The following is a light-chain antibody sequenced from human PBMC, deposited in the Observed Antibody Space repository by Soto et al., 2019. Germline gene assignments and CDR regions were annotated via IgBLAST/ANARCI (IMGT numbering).Light chain of an antibody. Sequence: QSALTQPRSVSGSPGQSVTISCTGTNSDVGGYNYVSWYQHHPGKAPKLMIYDVLKRPSGVPYRFSGSKSGNTASLTISGLQAEDEADYYCCSYAGSYTYVFGTGTKVTVL. CDR2: DVL. V-gene: IGLV2-11*01. CDR1: NSDVGGYNY. CDR3: CSYAGSYTYV. J-gene: IGLJ1*01.